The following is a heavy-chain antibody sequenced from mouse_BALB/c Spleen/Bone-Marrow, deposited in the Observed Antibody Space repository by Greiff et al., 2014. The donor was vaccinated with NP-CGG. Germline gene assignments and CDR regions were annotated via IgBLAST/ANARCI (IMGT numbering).Heavy chain of an antibody. Sequence: EVKVVESGGGLVQPGGSLKLSCAASGFDFSRFWMSWVRQAPGKGLEWIGEINPDSSTINYTPSLKDKFIISRDNAKNTLYLQMSKVKSEDIALCYCASLYYGNYYYAMDYWGQGTSVTVSS. CDR1: GFDFSRFW. J-gene: IGHJ4*01. CDR3: ASLYYGNYYYAMDY. V-gene: IGHV4-1*02. D-gene: IGHD2-1*01. CDR2: INPDSSTI.